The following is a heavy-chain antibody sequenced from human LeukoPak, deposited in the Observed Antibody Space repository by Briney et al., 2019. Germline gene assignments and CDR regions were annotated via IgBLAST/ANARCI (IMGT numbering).Heavy chain of an antibody. CDR3: ARVGDVIAFDI. V-gene: IGHV3-72*01. J-gene: IGHJ3*02. CDR2: IRNKANSHTT. Sequence: GGSLRLSCAASGIPFSSYVMSWVRQAPGKGLEWVGRIRNKANSHTTEYAAPVKGRFTISRDDLKNSLYLQMNSLKTEDTAVYYCARVGDVIAFDIWGQGTMVTVSS. CDR1: GIPFSSYV. D-gene: IGHD3-3*01.